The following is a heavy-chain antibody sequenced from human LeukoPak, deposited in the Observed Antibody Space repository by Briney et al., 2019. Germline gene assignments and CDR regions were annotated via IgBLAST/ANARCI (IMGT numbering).Heavy chain of an antibody. CDR1: VFTVSSYY. D-gene: IGHD4-11*01. Sequence: VGSLRLSCAASVFTVSSYYMTWVRQAPGRGLEWVSVIYSGGSTYYADSVKGRVAISRDNSNNTVFLQMNIVRAEDTAVYYCARSYSNHLFGMDVWGQGTTVTVSS. V-gene: IGHV3-66*01. J-gene: IGHJ6*02. CDR2: IYSGGST. CDR3: ARSYSNHLFGMDV.